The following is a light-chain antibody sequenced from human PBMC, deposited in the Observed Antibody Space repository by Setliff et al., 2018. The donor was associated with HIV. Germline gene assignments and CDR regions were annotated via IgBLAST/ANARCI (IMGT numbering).Light chain of an antibody. CDR2: EVS. CDR1: SSDVGGYNY. Sequence: SVLTQPASVSGSPGQSITISCTGTSSDVGGYNYVSWYQQHPGKVPKLMIYEVSNRPSGVSNRFSGSKSGNTASLTISGLQAEDEAYYYCMSYTSSSTLVFGTGTKVTV. J-gene: IGLJ1*01. V-gene: IGLV2-14*01. CDR3: MSYTSSSTLV.